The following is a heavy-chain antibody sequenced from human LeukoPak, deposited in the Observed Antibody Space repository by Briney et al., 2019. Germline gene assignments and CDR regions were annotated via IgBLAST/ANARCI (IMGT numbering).Heavy chain of an antibody. J-gene: IGHJ5*02. CDR1: GFTFSNAW. Sequence: GGSLRLSCAASGFTFSNAWMSWVRQAPGKGREWVGRMKSKTDGGTTDYAAPVKGRFTISRDDSKNTLYLQMNSLKTEDTAVYYCTTERIAARPWGNWFDPWGQGTLVTVSS. V-gene: IGHV3-15*01. D-gene: IGHD6-6*01. CDR3: TTERIAARPWGNWFDP. CDR2: MKSKTDGGTT.